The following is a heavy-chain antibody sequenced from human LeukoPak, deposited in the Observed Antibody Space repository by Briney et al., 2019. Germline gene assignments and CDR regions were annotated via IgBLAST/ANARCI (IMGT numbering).Heavy chain of an antibody. D-gene: IGHD2-15*01. CDR3: ARDGGKGYESDY. V-gene: IGHV3-21*05. J-gene: IGHJ4*02. CDR1: GFPFSTYN. Sequence: GGSLRLSCAASGFPFSTYNMNWVRQAPGKGLEWVSYISSSSTFIKYADSVKGRFTTSRDNAKSSLFLQLTSLRAEDTAVYYCARDGGKGYESDYWGQGTLVTVSS. CDR2: ISSSSTFI.